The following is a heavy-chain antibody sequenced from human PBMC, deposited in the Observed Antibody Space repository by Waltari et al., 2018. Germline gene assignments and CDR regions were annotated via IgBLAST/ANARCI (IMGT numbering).Heavy chain of an antibody. J-gene: IGHJ2*01. CDR2: MYGGGST. V-gene: IGHV3-53*01. Sequence: EVQLVESGGGLIQPGGSLRLSCAASGLIVSSNFMSWVRQAPGKGLEWVSVMYGGGSTYYADSVKGRFTISRDNSKNTLYLQMNSLRAEDTAVYYCARAPMPLWFGNWYFDLWGRGALVTVSS. CDR1: GLIVSSNF. D-gene: IGHD3-10*01. CDR3: ARAPMPLWFGNWYFDL.